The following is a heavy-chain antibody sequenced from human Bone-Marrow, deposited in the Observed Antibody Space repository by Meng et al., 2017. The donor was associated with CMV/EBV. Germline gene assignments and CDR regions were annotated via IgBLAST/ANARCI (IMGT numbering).Heavy chain of an antibody. CDR2: ISAYNGNT. CDR1: GYTFTSYG. Sequence: ASVKVSCKVSGYTFTSYGISWVRQAPGQGLEWMGWISAYNGNTNYAQKLQGRVTMTTDTSTSTAYMELRCLRSDDTAVYYCARADYYDFWSGSSRPYGMDVWGQGTTVTVSS. V-gene: IGHV1-18*01. CDR3: ARADYYDFWSGSSRPYGMDV. D-gene: IGHD3-3*01. J-gene: IGHJ6*02.